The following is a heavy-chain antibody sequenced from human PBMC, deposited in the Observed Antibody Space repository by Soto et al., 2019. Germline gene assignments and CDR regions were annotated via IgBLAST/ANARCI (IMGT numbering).Heavy chain of an antibody. J-gene: IGHJ3*02. CDR1: GFTFSSYG. CDR2: IWYDGSNK. V-gene: IGHV3-33*01. D-gene: IGHD3-22*01. CDR3: ARDGRNYYDSSGRDAFDI. Sequence: GGSLRLSCAASGFTFSSYGMHWVRQAPGKGLEWVAVIWYDGSNKYYADSVKGRFTISRDNSKNTLYLQMNSLRAEDTAVYYCARDGRNYYDSSGRDAFDIWGQGTMVTV.